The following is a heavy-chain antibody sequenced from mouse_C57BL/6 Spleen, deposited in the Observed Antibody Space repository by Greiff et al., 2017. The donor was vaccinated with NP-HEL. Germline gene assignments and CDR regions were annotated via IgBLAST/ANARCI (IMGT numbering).Heavy chain of an antibody. J-gene: IGHJ2*01. Sequence: EVQLQQSGPVLVKPGASVKMSCKASGYTFTDYYMNWVKQSHGKSLEWIGVINPYNGGTSYNQKFKGKATLTVDKSSSTAYMELNSLTSEDSAVYYCAREGSNFDYWGQGTTLTVSS. V-gene: IGHV1-19*01. CDR2: INPYNGGT. CDR1: GYTFTDYY. CDR3: AREGSNFDY. D-gene: IGHD6-1*01.